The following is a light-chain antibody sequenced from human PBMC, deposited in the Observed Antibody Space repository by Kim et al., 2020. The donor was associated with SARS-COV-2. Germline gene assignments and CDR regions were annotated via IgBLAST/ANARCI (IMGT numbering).Light chain of an antibody. J-gene: IGLJ3*02. CDR2: GDT. V-gene: IGLV1-40*01. CDR1: TSNIGAGYD. CDR3: QSYDSSLGGSV. Sequence: QPVLTQPPSVSGAPGQRVTISCTGSTSNIGAGYDVHWYQQLPGPAPKLLIYGDTNRPSGVPDRFSGSKSSTSASLAITGLQAEDEADYYCQSYDSSLGGSVFGGGTQLTVL.